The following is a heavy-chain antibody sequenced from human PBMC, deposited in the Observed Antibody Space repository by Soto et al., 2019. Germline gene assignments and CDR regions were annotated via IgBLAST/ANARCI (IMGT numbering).Heavy chain of an antibody. CDR2: IYYSGST. D-gene: IGHD1-26*01. Sequence: QVQLQESGPGLVKPSETLSLTCTVSGGSISSYYWSWIRQPPGKGLEWIGYIYYSGSTNYNPSLKSRVTISVDTSKNQFSLKLSSVTAADTAVYYCARQPLSVRGGSYFDYWGQGTLVTVSS. CDR3: ARQPLSVRGGSYFDY. CDR1: GGSISSYY. J-gene: IGHJ4*02. V-gene: IGHV4-59*08.